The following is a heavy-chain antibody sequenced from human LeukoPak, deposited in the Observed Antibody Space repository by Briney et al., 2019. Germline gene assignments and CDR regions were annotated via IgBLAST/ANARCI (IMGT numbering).Heavy chain of an antibody. Sequence: SETLSLTCAVYGGSFSGYYWSWLRQPPGKGLEWIGEINHSGSTNYNPSLKSRVTISVDTSKNQFSLKLSSVTAADTAVYYCARRRRYWYFDLWGRGTLVTVSS. V-gene: IGHV4-34*01. CDR2: INHSGST. CDR3: ARRRRYWYFDL. CDR1: GGSFSGYY. J-gene: IGHJ2*01.